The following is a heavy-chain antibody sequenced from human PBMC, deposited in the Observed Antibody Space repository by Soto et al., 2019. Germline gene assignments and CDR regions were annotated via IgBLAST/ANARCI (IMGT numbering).Heavy chain of an antibody. CDR1: GFTFSSYA. CDR2: ISYDGSNK. D-gene: IGHD3-16*01. J-gene: IGHJ4*02. Sequence: GGSLRLSCAASGFTFSSYAMHWVRQAPGKGLEWVAVISYDGSNKYYADSVKGRFTISRDNSKNTLYLQMNSLRAEDTAVYYCARGGSEPVRTVDYWGQGTLVTV. CDR3: ARGGSEPVRTVDY. V-gene: IGHV3-30-3*01.